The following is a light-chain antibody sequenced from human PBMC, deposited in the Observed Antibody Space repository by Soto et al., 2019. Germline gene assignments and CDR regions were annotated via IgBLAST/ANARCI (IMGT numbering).Light chain of an antibody. Sequence: DIQMTQSPATLSASVGDRVSITCRASQDISRWLAWYQQKPGKAPKLLIYKASTLKSGVPSRFSGSGSGTEFTLTISSLQPDDFATYYCQQYNHYSGTFGQGTKVDIK. J-gene: IGKJ1*01. CDR2: KAS. CDR1: QDISRW. CDR3: QQYNHYSGT. V-gene: IGKV1-5*03.